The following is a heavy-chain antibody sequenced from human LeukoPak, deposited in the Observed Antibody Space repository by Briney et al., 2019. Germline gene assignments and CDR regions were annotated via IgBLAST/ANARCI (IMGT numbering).Heavy chain of an antibody. V-gene: IGHV3-21*01. D-gene: IGHD6-13*01. Sequence: GGSLRLSCAASGFTFSSYSMNWVRQAPGKGLEWVSSISSSSSYIYYADSVKGRFTISRDNAKNSLYLQMNSLRAEDTAVYYCAKGVSSSWYLPYYYYGMDVWGQGTTVTVSS. J-gene: IGHJ6*02. CDR1: GFTFSSYS. CDR3: AKGVSSSWYLPYYYYGMDV. CDR2: ISSSSSYI.